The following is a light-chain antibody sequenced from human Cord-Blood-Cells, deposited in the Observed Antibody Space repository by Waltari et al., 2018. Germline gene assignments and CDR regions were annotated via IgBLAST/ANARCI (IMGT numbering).Light chain of an antibody. J-gene: IGKJ2*01. Sequence: DIQLTQSPSFLSASVVDRVTITCRASQGISSYLAWYQQKPGKAPKLLIYAASTLQSGVPSRFSGSGSGTEFTLTISRLQPEDFATYYCQQLNSYSYTFGQGTKLEIK. CDR3: QQLNSYSYT. CDR1: QGISSY. CDR2: AAS. V-gene: IGKV1-9*01.